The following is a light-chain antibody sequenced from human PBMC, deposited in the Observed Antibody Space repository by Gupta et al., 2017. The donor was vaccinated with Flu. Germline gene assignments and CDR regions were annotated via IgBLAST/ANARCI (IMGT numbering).Light chain of an antibody. Sequence: SLSSLSPAVSDRVTITFRASQDISRWLAWYQQKPEKAPNLLIYYASSLQSLFSSTISGRGSGTYFTLTISSLQPEDFPTYYCHHYTTYPLT. CDR2: YAS. V-gene: IGKV1D-16*01. CDR1: QDISRW. J-gene: IGKJ4*01. CDR3: HHYTTYPLT.